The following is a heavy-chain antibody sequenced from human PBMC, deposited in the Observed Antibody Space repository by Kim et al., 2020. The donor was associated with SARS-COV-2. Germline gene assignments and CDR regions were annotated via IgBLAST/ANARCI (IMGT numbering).Heavy chain of an antibody. J-gene: IGHJ4*02. CDR2: IYYSGST. V-gene: IGHV4-39*01. D-gene: IGHD3-10*01. CDR1: TDSISSGTYY. Sequence: SETLSLTCTVSTDSISSGTYYWDWLRQTPGKGLDWIGSIYYSGSTHYNPSLKSRVTISAETSKKQFSLKLSSVTAADTAVYYCARRPRLTSGRGVFDSWGQGTLVTVSS. CDR3: ARRPRLTSGRGVFDS.